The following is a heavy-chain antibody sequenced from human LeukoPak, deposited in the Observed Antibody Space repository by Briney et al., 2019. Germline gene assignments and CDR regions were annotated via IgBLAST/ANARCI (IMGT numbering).Heavy chain of an antibody. CDR2: ISFSGASV. J-gene: IGHJ4*02. D-gene: IGHD5-12*01. V-gene: IGHV3-11*04. Sequence: GGSLRLSCAASGFNFSDSYMSWIRQAPGKGLEWVSCISFSGASVYYADSLRGRFTISRDNAKNSVFLQMTNLRADDTAVYYCVRGGYRGFDYEYWGQGTLVTVSS. CDR3: VRGGYRGFDYEY. CDR1: GFNFSDSY.